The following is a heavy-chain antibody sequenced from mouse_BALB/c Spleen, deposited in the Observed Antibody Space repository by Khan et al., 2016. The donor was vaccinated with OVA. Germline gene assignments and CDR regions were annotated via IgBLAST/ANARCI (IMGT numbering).Heavy chain of an antibody. J-gene: IGHJ2*01. CDR3: TTAYYRYYFDY. CDR1: GNIFTSYG. CDR2: IYPGNGYT. D-gene: IGHD2-14*01. Sequence: EVQLQESGAELGRPGSSVKLSCKTSGNIFTSYGIKWVKQRPGQGLEWIGYIYPGNGYTEYSEKFQGKATLTSDTSSNTAYMQLRSLTSEDSAIXFCTTAYYRYYFDYWGQGTTLTVSS. V-gene: IGHV1S134*01.